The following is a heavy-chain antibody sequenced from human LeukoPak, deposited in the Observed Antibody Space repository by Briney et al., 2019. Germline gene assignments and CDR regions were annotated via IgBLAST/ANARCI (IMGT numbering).Heavy chain of an antibody. CDR2: ISAYNGKT. Sequence: ASVEVSCKASDYTFTNYGISWVRQAPGQGLEWMGWISAYNGKTYYAQNFQGRVTVTTDTSTSTAYMDLRSLRSDDTAVYYCARTNLDCKNGVCYDYWGQGTPVTVSS. V-gene: IGHV1-18*01. CDR3: ARTNLDCKNGVCYDY. CDR1: DYTFTNYG. D-gene: IGHD2-8*01. J-gene: IGHJ4*02.